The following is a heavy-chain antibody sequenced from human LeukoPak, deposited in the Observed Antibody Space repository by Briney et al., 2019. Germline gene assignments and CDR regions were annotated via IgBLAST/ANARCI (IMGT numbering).Heavy chain of an antibody. CDR2: IHHSGGT. Sequence: SETLSLTCTVSGYAISSGFYWGWIRQPPGKGLEWIGAIHHSGGTYYNPSLKSRVTISVDTSKNQFSLKLSSVTAADTAVYYCARASSVGYGYYFDYWGQGTLVTVSS. CDR3: ARASSVGYGYYFDY. D-gene: IGHD2-8*02. CDR1: GYAISSGFY. V-gene: IGHV4-38-2*02. J-gene: IGHJ4*02.